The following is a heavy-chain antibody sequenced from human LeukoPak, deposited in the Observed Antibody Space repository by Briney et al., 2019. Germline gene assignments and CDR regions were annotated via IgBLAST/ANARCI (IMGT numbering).Heavy chain of an antibody. D-gene: IGHD6-6*01. CDR1: GGTFSSYA. CDR3: ARGLIAATNWFDP. J-gene: IGHJ5*02. CDR2: VIPIFGTA. Sequence: ASVKVSCKASGGTFSSYAISWVRQAPGQGLEWMGGVIPIFGTANYAQKFQGRVTITADESTSTAYMELSSLRSEDTAVYYCARGLIAATNWFDPWGQGTLVTVSS. V-gene: IGHV1-69*13.